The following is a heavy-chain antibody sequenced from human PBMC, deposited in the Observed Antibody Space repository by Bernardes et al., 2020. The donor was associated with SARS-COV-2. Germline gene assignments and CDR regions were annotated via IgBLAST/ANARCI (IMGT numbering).Heavy chain of an antibody. CDR3: ARSRDYGDFGGILRGYYFDK. CDR2: ISSSSSYI. D-gene: IGHD4-17*01. CDR1: GFTFSSYS. V-gene: IGHV3-21*04. Sequence: GGSLRLSCAASGFTFSSYSMNWVRQAPGKGLEWVSSISSSSSYIYYADSVKGRFTISRDNAKNSLYLQMNSLRAEDTAVYYCARSRDYGDFGGILRGYYFDKWGQGTLVTISS. J-gene: IGHJ4*02.